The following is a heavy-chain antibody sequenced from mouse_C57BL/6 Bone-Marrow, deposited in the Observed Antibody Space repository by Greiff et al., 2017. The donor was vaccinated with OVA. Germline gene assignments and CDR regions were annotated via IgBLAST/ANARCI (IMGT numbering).Heavy chain of an antibody. D-gene: IGHD1-1*01. V-gene: IGHV1-22*01. CDR1: GYTFTDYN. Sequence: VQLQQSGPELVKPGASVKMSCKASGYTFTDYNMHWVKQSHGKSLEWIGYINPNNGGTSYNQKFKGKATLTVNKSSSTAYMELRSLTSEDSAVYYCARGDPYYYGSSYWYFDVWGTGTTVTVSS. J-gene: IGHJ1*03. CDR3: ARGDPYYYGSSYWYFDV. CDR2: INPNNGGT.